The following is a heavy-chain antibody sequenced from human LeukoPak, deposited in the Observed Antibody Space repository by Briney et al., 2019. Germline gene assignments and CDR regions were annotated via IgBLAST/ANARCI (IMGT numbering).Heavy chain of an antibody. CDR2: IYYSGST. CDR3: AKDRSWGSGYYYYYMDV. CDR1: GGSITSSSYN. Sequence: SQTMSLTCTVSGGSITSSSYNWGWIRQPPGKGLEWIGSIYYSGSTYYSPSLKSRVTISLDTSKNQFSLKLSSVTAAYTAVYYCAKDRSWGSGYYYYYMDVWGKGTTVTVSS. J-gene: IGHJ6*03. V-gene: IGHV4-39*07. D-gene: IGHD7-27*01.